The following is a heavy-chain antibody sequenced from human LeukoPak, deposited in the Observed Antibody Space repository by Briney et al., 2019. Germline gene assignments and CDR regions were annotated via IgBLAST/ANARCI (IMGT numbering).Heavy chain of an antibody. CDR3: ARDLYDILTGYGAFDI. J-gene: IGHJ3*02. CDR1: GFTFSDYY. CDR2: ISSSGSTI. D-gene: IGHD3-9*01. V-gene: IGHV3-11*04. Sequence: GGSLRLSCAASGFTFSDYYMSWIRQAPGKGLEWVSYISSSGSTIYYADSVKGRFTISRDNAKNSLYLQMNSLRAVDTAVYYCARDLYDILTGYGAFDIWGQGTMVTVSS.